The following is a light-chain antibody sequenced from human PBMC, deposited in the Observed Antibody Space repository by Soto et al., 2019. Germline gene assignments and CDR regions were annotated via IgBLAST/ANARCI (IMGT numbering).Light chain of an antibody. Sequence: QSVLTQPPSVSAAPGQKVTISCSGSSSNIGSNYVSWYQQLPGTAPKLLIYDNNQRPSGIPDRFSGSKSGSSATLGITGLQTGDEADYYCGTWDSSLYVVFGGGTKLTVL. J-gene: IGLJ2*01. CDR3: GTWDSSLYVV. CDR2: DNN. V-gene: IGLV1-51*01. CDR1: SSNIGSNY.